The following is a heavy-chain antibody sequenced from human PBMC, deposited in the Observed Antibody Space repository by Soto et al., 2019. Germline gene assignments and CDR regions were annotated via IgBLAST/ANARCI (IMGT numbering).Heavy chain of an antibody. D-gene: IGHD3-22*01. V-gene: IGHV1-2*04. CDR3: AREHYYDSSGYYKNYYYYYGMDV. Sequence: GASVKVSCKASGYTFTGYYMHWVLQAPGQGLEWMGWINPNSGGTNYAQKFQGWVTMTRDTSISTAYMELSRLRSDDTAVYYCAREHYYDSSGYYKNYYYYYGMDVWGQGTTVTVSS. CDR1: GYTFTGYY. CDR2: INPNSGGT. J-gene: IGHJ6*02.